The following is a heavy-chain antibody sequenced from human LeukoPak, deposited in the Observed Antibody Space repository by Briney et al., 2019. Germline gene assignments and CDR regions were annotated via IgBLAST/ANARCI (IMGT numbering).Heavy chain of an antibody. Sequence: ASETLSLTCTVSGGSISSYHWSWIRQPPGKGLEWIGYIYYSGSTNYNPSFKSRVTISVDTSKNQFSLKLNSVTAADTAVYYCAGHANYGYWSVDYWGQGTLVTVSS. J-gene: IGHJ4*02. V-gene: IGHV4-59*08. CDR3: AGHANYGYWSVDY. D-gene: IGHD4-17*01. CDR2: IYYSGST. CDR1: GGSISSYH.